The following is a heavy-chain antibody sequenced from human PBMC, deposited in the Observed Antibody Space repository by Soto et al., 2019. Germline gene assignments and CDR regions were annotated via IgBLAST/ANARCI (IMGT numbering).Heavy chain of an antibody. CDR3: ASSGNYYYHY. J-gene: IGHJ4*02. V-gene: IGHV3-48*02. Sequence: EVQLVESGGGLVQPGGSLRLSCAASGFTFSSYNMNWVRQAPGKGLEWVSYISSSGSTIYYADSVKGRFTISRDNAKNSLYLQMNSLRDEDTAVYYCASSGNYYYHYWGQGTLVTASS. CDR2: ISSSGSTI. D-gene: IGHD1-26*01. CDR1: GFTFSSYN.